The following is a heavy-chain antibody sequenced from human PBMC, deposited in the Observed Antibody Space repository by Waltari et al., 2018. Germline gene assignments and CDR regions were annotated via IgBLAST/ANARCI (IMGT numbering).Heavy chain of an antibody. J-gene: IGHJ4*02. CDR3: ARSRIAAAAPFDY. Sequence: QVQLVQSGAEVKKPGASVKVSCKASGYTFTGYYMHWVRQAPGQGLEWMGWINPKSGGTNYAQKFQGRVTMTRDTSISTAYMELSRLRSDDTAVYYCARSRIAAAAPFDYWGQGTLVTVSS. D-gene: IGHD6-13*01. V-gene: IGHV1-2*02. CDR2: INPKSGGT. CDR1: GYTFTGYY.